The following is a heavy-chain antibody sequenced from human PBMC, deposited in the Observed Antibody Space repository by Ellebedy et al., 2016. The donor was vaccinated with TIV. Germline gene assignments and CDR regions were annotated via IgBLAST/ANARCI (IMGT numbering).Heavy chain of an antibody. V-gene: IGHV3-23*01. CDR3: ARADGRYYDSSGLTGAFDY. J-gene: IGHJ4*02. Sequence: PGGSLRLSCAASGFTFRSYAMGWVRQAPGRGLEWVSGISGSGVTTYYADSVRGRFTISRDNSKSTLFLQMSSLSAEDTAVYYCARADGRYYDSSGLTGAFDYWGQGTLVTVSS. CDR1: GFTFRSYA. D-gene: IGHD3-22*01. CDR2: ISGSGVTT.